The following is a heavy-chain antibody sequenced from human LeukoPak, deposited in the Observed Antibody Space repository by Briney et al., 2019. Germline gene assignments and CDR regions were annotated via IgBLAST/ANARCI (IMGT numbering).Heavy chain of an antibody. J-gene: IGHJ4*02. CDR1: GYTFTSYD. V-gene: IGHV1-8*03. Sequence: SVKVFCKASGYTFTSYDINWVRQATGQGLEWMGWMNPNRGNTGYAKKFQGRVTITRNTSISTAYMELSSLRSEDTAVYYCAGGGGYCSSTSCQDFDYWGQGTLVTVSS. CDR2: MNPNRGNT. CDR3: AGGGGYCSSTSCQDFDY. D-gene: IGHD2-2*01.